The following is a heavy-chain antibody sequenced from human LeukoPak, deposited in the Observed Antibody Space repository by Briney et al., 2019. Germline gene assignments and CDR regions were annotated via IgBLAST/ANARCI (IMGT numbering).Heavy chain of an antibody. CDR3: ARGVLWFGEETELGMDV. CDR1: GGSISSGSYY. J-gene: IGHJ6*04. D-gene: IGHD3-10*01. V-gene: IGHV4-61*02. Sequence: SSQTLSLTCTVSGGSISSGSYYWSWIRQPAGKGLEWIGRIYTSGSTNYNPSLKSRVTISVDTSKNQFSLKLSSVTAADTAVYYCARGVLWFGEETELGMDVWAKGPRSPSPQ. CDR2: IYTSGST.